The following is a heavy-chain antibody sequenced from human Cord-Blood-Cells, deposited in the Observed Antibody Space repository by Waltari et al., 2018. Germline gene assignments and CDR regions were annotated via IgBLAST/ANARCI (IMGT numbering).Heavy chain of an antibody. CDR3: ASFNGVTGTGY. V-gene: IGHV4-59*01. CDR1: GGAISRYY. J-gene: IGHJ4*02. D-gene: IGHD6-19*01. Sequence: QVQLQESGPGLVKPSETLSLTCTVSGGAISRYYWSWIRQPPGKGLEWIGYIYYSGSTNYNPSLKSRVTISVDTSKNQFSLKLSSVTAADTAVYYCASFNGVTGTGYWGQGTLVTVSS. CDR2: IYYSGST.